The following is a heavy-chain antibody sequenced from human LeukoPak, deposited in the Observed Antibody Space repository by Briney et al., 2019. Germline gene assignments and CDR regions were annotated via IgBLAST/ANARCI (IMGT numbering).Heavy chain of an antibody. V-gene: IGHV3-7*01. D-gene: IGHD2-2*01. CDR3: ARRNVVVRPPYHYYYMDV. Sequence: GGSLRLSCAASGFIFNNYWMNWVRQAPGKGLEWVANIKQDGSEKYCVDSVKGRFTISRDNAKNSLYLQMNSLRAEDTAVYYCARRNVVVRPPYHYYYMDVWGTGTTVTVSS. J-gene: IGHJ6*03. CDR1: GFIFNNYW. CDR2: IKQDGSEK.